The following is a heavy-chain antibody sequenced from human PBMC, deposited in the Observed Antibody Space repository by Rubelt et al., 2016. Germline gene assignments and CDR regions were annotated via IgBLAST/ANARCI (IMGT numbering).Heavy chain of an antibody. CDR2: IYFSGKT. CDR1: GGSISSGSYY. J-gene: IGHJ4*02. Sequence: QLQLLESGPGLVKPSETLSLTCTVSGGSISSGSYYWGWIRQPPGKGLEWIGSIYFSGKTYYNPSLKSRITIAVDTSKNQSALRRYSVTAADTALYYCARIDIVVVPSATFDHWGQGTLVTVSS. V-gene: IGHV4-39*01. CDR3: ARIDIVVVPSATFDH. D-gene: IGHD2-2*01.